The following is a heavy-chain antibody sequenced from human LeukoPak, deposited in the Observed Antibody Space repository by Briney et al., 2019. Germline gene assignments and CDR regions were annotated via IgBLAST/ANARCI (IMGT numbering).Heavy chain of an antibody. CDR1: GFTFSSYW. V-gene: IGHV3-74*01. CDR3: RDY. CDR2: IDEFGSVT. Sequence: PGGSLRLSCTASGFTFSSYWMHWVRQVPGKGLAWDSRIDEFGSVTNSADSVQGRFSISRDNAKNALYLQMNSLRAEDTAVFGGRDYWGQGTLVTVSS. J-gene: IGHJ4*02. D-gene: IGHD3-10*01.